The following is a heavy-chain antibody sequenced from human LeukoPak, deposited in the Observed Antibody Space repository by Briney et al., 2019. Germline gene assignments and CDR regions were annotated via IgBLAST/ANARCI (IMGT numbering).Heavy chain of an antibody. CDR1: GGSISSSNW. D-gene: IGHD3-16*01. V-gene: IGHV4-4*02. CDR2: IYYSGST. J-gene: IGHJ3*02. CDR3: ARSGGQSDAFDI. Sequence: PSGTLSLTCAVSGGSISSSNWWSWVRQPPGKGLEWIGSIYYSGSTYYNPSLKSRVTISVDTSKNQFSLKLSSVTAADTAVYYCARSGGQSDAFDIWGQGTMVTVSS.